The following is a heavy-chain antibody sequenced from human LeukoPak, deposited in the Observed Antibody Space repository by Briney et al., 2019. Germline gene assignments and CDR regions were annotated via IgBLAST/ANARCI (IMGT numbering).Heavy chain of an antibody. V-gene: IGHV1-2*02. Sequence: ASVKVSCKASGYTFTGYYMHWVRQAPGQGLEWVGWINPNSGGTNYAQKFQGRVTMTRDTSISTAHMELSRLRSDDTAVYYCARDPSGSYLFDSWGQGTLVTVSS. CDR2: INPNSGGT. J-gene: IGHJ4*02. CDR1: GYTFTGYY. CDR3: ARDPSGSYLFDS. D-gene: IGHD1-26*01.